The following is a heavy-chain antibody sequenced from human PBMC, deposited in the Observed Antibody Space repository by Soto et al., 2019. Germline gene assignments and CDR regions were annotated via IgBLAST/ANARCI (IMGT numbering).Heavy chain of an antibody. CDR1: GDSISSGDYY. Sequence: SETLSLTCTVSGDSISSGDYYLCWIRQPPGKGLEWFGNIHYSGSTYYNPSLRSRVTISEDTSKTQFSLQLSSLTAADTAVHCCARWNGSYYGSAFDIWGQEKMVTVSS. J-gene: IGHJ3*02. CDR3: ARWNGSYYGSAFDI. V-gene: IGHV4-30-4*01. D-gene: IGHD1-26*01. CDR2: IHYSGST.